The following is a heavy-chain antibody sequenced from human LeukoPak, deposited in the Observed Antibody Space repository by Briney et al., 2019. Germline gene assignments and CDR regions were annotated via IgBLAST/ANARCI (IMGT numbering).Heavy chain of an antibody. CDR1: GGSFSDYF. V-gene: IGHV4-34*01. Sequence: PSETLSLMCSVYGGSFSDYFWSWIRQPPGKGLEWIGEIDDGGNTNYNPSLMSRVIVSLEKSKKQFSLVMRSVTAADTAVYYCARFSRITWCDWGDAFDLWGQGAAVIVSS. CDR2: IDDGGNT. CDR3: ARFSRITWCDWGDAFDL. J-gene: IGHJ3*01. D-gene: IGHD7-27*01.